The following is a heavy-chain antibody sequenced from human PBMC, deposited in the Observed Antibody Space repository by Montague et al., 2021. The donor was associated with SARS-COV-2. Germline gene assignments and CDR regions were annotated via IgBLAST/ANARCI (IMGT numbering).Heavy chain of an antibody. CDR3: ARQPYLASAYYFDY. CDR2: IFHSGHT. J-gene: IGHJ4*02. CDR1: GASITTYY. V-gene: IGHV4-59*01. D-gene: IGHD3-10*01. Sequence: SETLSLTCSVPGASITTYYWSWIRQAPGKGLEWIAYIFHSGHTNYNPSLRSRVAISIDTSRDQFSLSLTSITAADTAVYYCARQPYLASAYYFDYWGLGTLVTASS.